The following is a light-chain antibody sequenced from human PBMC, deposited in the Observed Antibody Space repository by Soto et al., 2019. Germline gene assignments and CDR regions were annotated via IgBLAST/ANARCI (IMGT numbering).Light chain of an antibody. CDR2: GAS. CDR3: QQYGSSPRVT. V-gene: IGKV3-20*01. Sequence: EIVLTQSPGTLSLSPGERATLSCRASQSVSSSYLAWYQLKPGQAPRLLIYGASSRATGIPDRFSGSGSGTDFTLTISRLEPEDFAVYYCQQYGSSPRVTFGGGTKVEIK. CDR1: QSVSSSY. J-gene: IGKJ4*01.